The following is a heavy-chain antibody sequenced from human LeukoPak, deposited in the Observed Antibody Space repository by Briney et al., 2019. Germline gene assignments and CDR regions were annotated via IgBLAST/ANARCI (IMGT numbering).Heavy chain of an antibody. V-gene: IGHV1-46*01. D-gene: IGHD3-3*01. Sequence: ASVKVSCKASGYTFTSYYMHWVRQAPGQGLEWMGIINPSGGSTSYAQKFRGRVTMTRDTSTSTVYMELGSLRSEDTAVYYCARGRSHYDTRGYNWFDPWGQGTLVTVSS. J-gene: IGHJ5*02. CDR1: GYTFTSYY. CDR2: INPSGGST. CDR3: ARGRSHYDTRGYNWFDP.